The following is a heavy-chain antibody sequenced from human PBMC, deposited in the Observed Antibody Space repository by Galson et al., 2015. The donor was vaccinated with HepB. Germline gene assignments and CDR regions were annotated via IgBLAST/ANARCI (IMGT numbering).Heavy chain of an antibody. J-gene: IGHJ4*02. CDR1: GGSFSGYY. V-gene: IGHV4-34*01. CDR2: INHSGST. CDR3: ARHNNGGIYSDY. Sequence: ETLSLTCAVYGGSFSGYYWSWIRQPPGKGLEWIGEINHSGSTNYNPSLKSRVTISVDTSKNQFSLKLSSVTAADTAVYYCARHNNGGIYSDYWGQGTLVTVSS. D-gene: IGHD4-23*01.